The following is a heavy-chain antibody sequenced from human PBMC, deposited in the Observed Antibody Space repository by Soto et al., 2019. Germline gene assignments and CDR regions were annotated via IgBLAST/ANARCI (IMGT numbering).Heavy chain of an antibody. CDR3: ARDLPRYSRSWYHYYYYGMDV. Sequence: PGGSLRLSCAASGFTFSSYWMHWARQAPGKGLVWVSRINSDGSSTSYADSVKGRFTISRDNAKNTLYLQMNSLRAEDTAAYYCARDLPRYSRSWYHYYYYGMDVWGQGTTVTVSS. V-gene: IGHV3-74*01. J-gene: IGHJ6*02. CDR2: INSDGSST. D-gene: IGHD6-13*01. CDR1: GFTFSSYW.